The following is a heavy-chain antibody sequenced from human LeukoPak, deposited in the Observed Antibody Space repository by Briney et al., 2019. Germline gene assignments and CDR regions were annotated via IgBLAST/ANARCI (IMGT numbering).Heavy chain of an antibody. J-gene: IGHJ4*02. CDR1: GFTFSSYW. V-gene: IGHV3-74*01. CDR2: ISSDGTNT. Sequence: GGSLRLSCAASGFTFSSYWMHWVRHAPGEGLVWVSRISSDGTNTLYADSVKGRFTISRDNAKNTLYLQMNSLRAEDTAVYFRARSHGFDYWGQGTQVTVSS. CDR3: ARSHGFDY. D-gene: IGHD5-18*01.